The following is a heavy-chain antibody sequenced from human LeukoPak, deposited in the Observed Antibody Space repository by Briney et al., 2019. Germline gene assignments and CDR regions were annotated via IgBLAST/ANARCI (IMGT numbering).Heavy chain of an antibody. J-gene: IGHJ4*02. CDR1: GFTFSNYA. CDR3: AKWGDYDILTGYYDSDY. D-gene: IGHD3-9*01. CDR2: IVGSGGST. Sequence: GGSLRLSCAASGFTFSNYARSWVRQAPGQGLEWLSAIVGSGGSTYYADSVKGRFTISRDNPKNTLYLQMNSLRAEDTAVYYCAKWGDYDILTGYYDSDYWGQGTLVTVSS. V-gene: IGHV3-23*01.